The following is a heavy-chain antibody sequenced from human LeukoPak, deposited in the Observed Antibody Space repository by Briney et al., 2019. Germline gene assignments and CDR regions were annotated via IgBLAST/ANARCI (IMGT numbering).Heavy chain of an antibody. CDR2: IYTSGST. CDR1: GGSISSYY. CDR3: ARQLWFGGVEYYFDY. Sequence: SETLSLTCTVSGGSISSYYWSWIRQPAGKGLEWIGRIYTSGSTNYNPSLKSRVTMSVDTSKNQFSLKLSSVTAADTAVYYCARQLWFGGVEYYFDYWGQGTLVTVSS. J-gene: IGHJ4*02. V-gene: IGHV4-4*07. D-gene: IGHD3-10*01.